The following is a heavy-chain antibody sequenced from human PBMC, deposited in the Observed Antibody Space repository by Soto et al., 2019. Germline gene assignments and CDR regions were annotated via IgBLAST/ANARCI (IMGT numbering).Heavy chain of an antibody. CDR2: IYYSGST. Sequence: QLQLQESGPGLVKPSETLSLTCTVSGGSISSSSYYWGWIRQPPGKGLEWIGSIYYSGSTYYNPSLKSRVTISVDTSKNQFSLKLSSVTAADTAVYYCARQEVPPLGELSLGTGYFDYWGQGTLVTVSS. D-gene: IGHD3-16*02. CDR3: ARQEVPPLGELSLGTGYFDY. J-gene: IGHJ4*02. CDR1: GGSISSSSYY. V-gene: IGHV4-39*01.